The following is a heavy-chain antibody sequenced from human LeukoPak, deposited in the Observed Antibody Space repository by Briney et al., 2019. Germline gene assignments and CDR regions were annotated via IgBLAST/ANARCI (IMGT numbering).Heavy chain of an antibody. CDR2: IYYSGST. J-gene: IGHJ4*02. Sequence: SETLSLTCTVSGGSISSGGYYWSWIRQHPGKGLEWIGYIYYSGSTYYNPSLKSRVTISVDTSKNQFSLKLSSVTAADTAVYYCARGGWAVAGQHFDYWGQGTLVTVSS. CDR1: GGSISSGGYY. D-gene: IGHD6-19*01. V-gene: IGHV4-30-4*08. CDR3: ARGGWAVAGQHFDY.